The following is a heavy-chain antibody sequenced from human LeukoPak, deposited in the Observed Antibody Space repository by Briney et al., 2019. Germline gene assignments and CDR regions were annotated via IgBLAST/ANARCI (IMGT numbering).Heavy chain of an antibody. Sequence: PGGSLRLSCAASGFTFSSYAMTWVRQAPGKGLEWVSSISDRDHNTYYADSVKGRFTISRDNSKNTLYLQMNSLRAEDTAVYYCVRERTNYYDSSGYYRGQGTLVTVSS. CDR3: VRERTNYYDSSGYY. CDR1: GFTFSSYA. J-gene: IGHJ4*02. D-gene: IGHD3-22*01. CDR2: ISDRDHNT. V-gene: IGHV3-23*01.